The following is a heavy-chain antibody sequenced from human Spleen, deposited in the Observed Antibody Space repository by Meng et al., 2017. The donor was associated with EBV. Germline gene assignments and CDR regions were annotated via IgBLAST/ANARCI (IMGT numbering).Heavy chain of an antibody. CDR2: CNYGGRT. CDR1: VDSLRGCLHY. CDR3: ARGNNSRFDP. V-gene: IGHV4-39*07. J-gene: IGHJ5*02. D-gene: IGHD1/OR15-1a*01. Sequence: LYLRRPGTVPLRPWESLSLSGSVSVDSLRGCLHYLDCVTKLPGKGLELFSSCNYGGRTYYNPSLKSRVTISVDTSNNQFSLKQRSVTDAVTAFYYCARGNNSRFDPWGQGTLVTVSS.